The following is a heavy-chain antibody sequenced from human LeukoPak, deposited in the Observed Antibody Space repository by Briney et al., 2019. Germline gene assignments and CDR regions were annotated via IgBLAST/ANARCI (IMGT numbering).Heavy chain of an antibody. CDR3: AARSVTTYYYYYGMDV. J-gene: IGHJ6*02. D-gene: IGHD4-17*01. CDR1: GGSFSGYS. V-gene: IGHV4-34*01. CDR2: INHSGGT. Sequence: SETLSLTCAVYGGSFSGYSWNWIRQPPVKGLEWIGEINHSGGTNYNPSLKSRVTISVDTSKNQFSLKLSSVTAADTAVYYCAARSVTTYYYYYGMDVWGQGTTVTVSS.